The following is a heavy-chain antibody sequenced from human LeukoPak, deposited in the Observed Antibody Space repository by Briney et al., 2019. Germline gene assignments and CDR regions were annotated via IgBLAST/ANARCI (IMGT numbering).Heavy chain of an antibody. Sequence: GGSLRLSCAASGFTFDDYGMSWVRQVPGKGLEWVSGINWNGGSTGYADSVKGRFTISRDNAKNSLFLQMNSLRAEDTALYYCAKDKSSSWYTGWFDPWGQGTLVTVSS. CDR2: INWNGGST. J-gene: IGHJ5*02. CDR1: GFTFDDYG. V-gene: IGHV3-20*04. CDR3: AKDKSSSWYTGWFDP. D-gene: IGHD6-13*01.